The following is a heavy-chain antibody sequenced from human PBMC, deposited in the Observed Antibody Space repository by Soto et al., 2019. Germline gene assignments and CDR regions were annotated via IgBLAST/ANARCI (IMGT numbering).Heavy chain of an antibody. CDR1: GYFFTSYY. V-gene: IGHV1-2*02. Sequence: QAQLVQSGAEVKKPGASVKVSCKASGYFFTSYYIHWVRQAPGQSLQWMGWINPNGGNTHYVQKFQGRLTLSRDTSVSKVYMDLNSLTSDDTAIYYCARESMGGSSFRREYFDFWGQGTLVAVAS. J-gene: IGHJ4*02. D-gene: IGHD2-15*01. CDR3: ARESMGGSSFRREYFDF. CDR2: INPNGGNT.